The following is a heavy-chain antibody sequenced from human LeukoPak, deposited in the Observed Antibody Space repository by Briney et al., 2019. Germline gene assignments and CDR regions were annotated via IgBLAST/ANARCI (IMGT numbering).Heavy chain of an antibody. CDR1: GVSISSYY. CDR2: IYYTGTT. V-gene: IGHV4-59*08. D-gene: IGHD3-9*01. Sequence: SETLSLTCTVSGVSISSYYWSWIRQPPGKGLEGIGYIYYTGTTNYNSSLKSRVTISADTSKNQFSLKLSSVTAADTAAYYCARLDANNYYYYMDFWGKGTTVTVSS. CDR3: ARLDANNYYYYMDF. J-gene: IGHJ6*03.